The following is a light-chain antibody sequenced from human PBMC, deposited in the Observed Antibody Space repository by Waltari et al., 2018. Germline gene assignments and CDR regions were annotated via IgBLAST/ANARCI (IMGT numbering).Light chain of an antibody. CDR1: QRVSRT. CDR2: DAS. CDR3: QKYGTLPAT. J-gene: IGKJ1*01. Sequence: EIVLTKSPGTLSLSPGERATLTCRASQRVSRTLAWYQQKPGQATRLLIYDASIRPTGILDRFRGSGSGTDFSLTISRLEPEDFAVYYCQKYGTLPATFGQGSKVEI. V-gene: IGKV3-20*01.